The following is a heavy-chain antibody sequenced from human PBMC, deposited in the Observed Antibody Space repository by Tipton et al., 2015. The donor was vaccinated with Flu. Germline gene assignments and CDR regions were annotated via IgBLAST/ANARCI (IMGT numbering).Heavy chain of an antibody. Sequence: QLVQSGAEVKKPGSSVKLSCKASGHTFSSYAISWVRQAPGQGLEWMGGIIPVLGTPNYAQNFRARVTITADESTSTAYMELSSLRSEDTAICDCGRDELHLDGCFDYWGQVTPVTVSS. CDR2: IIPVLGTP. D-gene: IGHD3-10*01. CDR3: GRDELHLDGCFDY. CDR1: GHTFSSYA. V-gene: IGHV1-69*01. J-gene: IGHJ4*02.